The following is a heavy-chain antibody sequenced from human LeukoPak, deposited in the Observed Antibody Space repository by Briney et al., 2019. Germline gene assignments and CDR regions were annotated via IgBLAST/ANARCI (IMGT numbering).Heavy chain of an antibody. CDR1: GASINSSTYY. V-gene: IGHV4-39*07. D-gene: IGHD5-18*01. Sequence: PSETLSLTCTVSGASINSSTYYWGWIRQPPGKGLEWIGSIFYSGNTYYYPSLRSRVTISVDTSKNQFSLKLSSVTAADTAVYYCARGRRILLWFSHDAFDIWGQGTMVTVSS. CDR3: ARGRRILLWFSHDAFDI. J-gene: IGHJ3*02. CDR2: IFYSGNT.